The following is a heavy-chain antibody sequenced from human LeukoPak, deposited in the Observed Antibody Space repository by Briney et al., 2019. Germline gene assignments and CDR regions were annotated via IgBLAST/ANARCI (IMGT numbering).Heavy chain of an antibody. V-gene: IGHV1-24*01. CDR2: FAPEDGET. J-gene: IGHJ4*02. Sequence: GASVKVSCKVFGNTLTELSMHWVRQAPGKGLESMGGFAPEDGETIYAQQFQGRLTMTEDTSTDTAYTELSRLTSEDTAVYYCTTGRRYQLYDYWGQGTLVTVSS. D-gene: IGHD1-1*01. CDR1: GNTLTELS. CDR3: TTGRRYQLYDY.